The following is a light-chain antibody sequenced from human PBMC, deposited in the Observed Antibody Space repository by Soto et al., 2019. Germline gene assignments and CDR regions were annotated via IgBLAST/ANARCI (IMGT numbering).Light chain of an antibody. CDR1: QSVSSY. V-gene: IGKV3-20*01. CDR3: QQYGSSGT. CDR2: DAS. Sequence: IVMTQSPVTLSVSPGERATLSCRASQSVSSYLAWYQQKPGQAPRLLIYDASNRATGIPARFSGSGSGTDFTLTISRLEPEDFAVYYCQQYGSSGTFGQGTKVDIK. J-gene: IGKJ1*01.